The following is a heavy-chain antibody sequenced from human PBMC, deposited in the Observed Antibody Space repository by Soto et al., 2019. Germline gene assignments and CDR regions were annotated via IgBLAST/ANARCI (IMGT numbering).Heavy chain of an antibody. CDR1: GGTFSSYT. CDR2: IIPILGIA. V-gene: IGHV1-69*04. J-gene: IGHJ4*02. Sequence: GASVKVSCKASGGTFSSYTISWVRQAPGQGLEWMGRIIPILGIANYAQKFQGRVTITADKSTSTAYMELSSLRSEDTAVYYCARDSGSGWYVLDYWGQGTLVTVSS. CDR3: ARDSGSGWYVLDY. D-gene: IGHD6-19*01.